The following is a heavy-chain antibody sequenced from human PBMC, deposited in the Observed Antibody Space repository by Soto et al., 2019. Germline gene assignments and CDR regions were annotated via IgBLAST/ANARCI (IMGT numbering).Heavy chain of an antibody. D-gene: IGHD1-1*01. V-gene: IGHV4-38-2*02. J-gene: IGHJ4*02. CDR1: GFAISRGYY. CDR3: AREKVGTTFFDY. CDR2: IYPSVNS. Sequence: SETLSLTCSVSGFAISRGYYWSWVRQPPGKGLEWIGSIYPSVNSYHNPSLATRLRLSIDTSKNQFTLNLTSVTAADTALYFWAREKVGTTFFDYWGQGIQVTVSS.